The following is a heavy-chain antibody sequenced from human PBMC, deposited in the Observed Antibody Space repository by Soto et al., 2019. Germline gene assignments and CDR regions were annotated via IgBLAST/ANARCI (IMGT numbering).Heavy chain of an antibody. CDR1: GGSFSGFY. Sequence: ETLSLTCAVHGGSFSGFYWTWIRQPPGKGLEWIGEINHSGSSNYNPPLKSRVTMSLDTSRNQFSLSLNSVTAADTAVYYCARMAGPWYFDLWGRGTLVTVSS. V-gene: IGHV4-34*01. CDR3: ARMAGPWYFDL. J-gene: IGHJ2*01. CDR2: INHSGSS.